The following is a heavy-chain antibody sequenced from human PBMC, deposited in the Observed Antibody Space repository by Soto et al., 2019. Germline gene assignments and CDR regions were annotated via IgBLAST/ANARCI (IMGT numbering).Heavy chain of an antibody. J-gene: IGHJ4*02. V-gene: IGHV3-23*01. Sequence: EVQLLESGGGLVQPGGSLRLSCAASGFTFSSYVMSWVRQAPGKGLEWVSGISGSGGSTYYADSVKGRFTISRDNSKNTLNLQMNSLRAEDTAVDYCAKVPYDFWSGYYPPLYFDYWGQGTLVTVSS. CDR3: AKVPYDFWSGYYPPLYFDY. CDR2: ISGSGGST. D-gene: IGHD3-3*01. CDR1: GFTFSSYV.